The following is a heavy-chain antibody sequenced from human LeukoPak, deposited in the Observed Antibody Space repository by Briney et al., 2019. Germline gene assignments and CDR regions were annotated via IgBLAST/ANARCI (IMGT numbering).Heavy chain of an antibody. J-gene: IGHJ4*02. Sequence: GGSLRLSCAASGFTLSSYGMHWVRQAPGKGLEWVAVISYDGSNKYYADSVKGRFTISRYNSKNTLYLQMNSLRAEDTAVYYCAKDLSGSSDLSYYFDYWGQGTLVTVSS. V-gene: IGHV3-30*18. D-gene: IGHD1-26*01. CDR1: GFTLSSYG. CDR3: AKDLSGSSDLSYYFDY. CDR2: ISYDGSNK.